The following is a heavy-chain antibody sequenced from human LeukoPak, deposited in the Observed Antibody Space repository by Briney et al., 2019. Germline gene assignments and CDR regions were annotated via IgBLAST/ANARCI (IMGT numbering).Heavy chain of an antibody. CDR1: GGSFSGYY. V-gene: IGHV4-34*01. D-gene: IGHD6-19*01. Sequence: SETLSLTCAVYGGSFSGYYWSWIRQPPGKGLEWIGEINHSGSTNYNPSLKSRVTISVDTSKNQFSLQLSSVTAADTAVYYCARGRRIRHSSGWYVRSWGQGTLVTVSS. CDR2: INHSGST. CDR3: ARGRRIRHSSGWYVRS. J-gene: IGHJ4*02.